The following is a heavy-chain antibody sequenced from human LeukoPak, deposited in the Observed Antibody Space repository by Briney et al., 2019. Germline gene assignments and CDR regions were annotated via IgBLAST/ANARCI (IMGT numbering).Heavy chain of an antibody. J-gene: IGHJ4*02. CDR1: GYTLIGYY. D-gene: IGHD2-2*01. Sequence: ASVKVSCKASGYTLIGYYMHWVRQAPGQGLEWMGWINPNSGGTNYAQKFQGRVTMTRDTSISTAYMELTRLRSDDTGVYHCAREEAYCSSPSCHLDYWGQGTLVTVSS. CDR2: INPNSGGT. V-gene: IGHV1-2*02. CDR3: AREEAYCSSPSCHLDY.